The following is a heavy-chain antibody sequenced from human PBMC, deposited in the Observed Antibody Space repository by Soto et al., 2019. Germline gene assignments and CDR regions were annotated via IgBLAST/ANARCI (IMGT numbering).Heavy chain of an antibody. CDR3: ARDSGRITMIVVVTGAFDI. CDR2: ISAYNGNT. J-gene: IGHJ3*02. D-gene: IGHD3-22*01. Sequence: ASVKVSCKASGYTFTSYGISWVRQAPGQGLEWMGWISAYNGNTNYAQKLQGRVTMTTDTSTSTAYMELRSLRSEDTAVYYCARDSGRITMIVVVTGAFDIWGQGTMVTVSS. V-gene: IGHV1-18*04. CDR1: GYTFTSYG.